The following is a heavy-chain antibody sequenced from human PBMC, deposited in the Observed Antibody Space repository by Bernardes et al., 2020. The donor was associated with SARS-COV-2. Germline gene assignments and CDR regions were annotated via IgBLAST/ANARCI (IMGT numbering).Heavy chain of an antibody. D-gene: IGHD6-13*01. Sequence: SETLSLTCTVSGGSISSGSYYWSWIRQPAGKGLEWIGRIYTSGSTNYNPSLKSRVTISVDTSKNQFSLKLSSVTAADTAVYYCARDHSSSWYGELGWFDPWGQGTLVTVSS. CDR1: GGSISSGSYY. CDR3: ARDHSSSWYGELGWFDP. CDR2: IYTSGST. J-gene: IGHJ5*02. V-gene: IGHV4-61*02.